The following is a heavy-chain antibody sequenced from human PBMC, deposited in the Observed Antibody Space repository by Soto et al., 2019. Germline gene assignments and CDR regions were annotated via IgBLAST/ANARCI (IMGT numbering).Heavy chain of an antibody. CDR1: GYTFTSYG. D-gene: IGHD6-13*01. CDR3: ARVGQQQLDYYYYYGMDV. V-gene: IGHV1-18*04. CDR2: ISAYNGNT. Sequence: APVKVSCKASGYTFTSYGISWVRQAPGQGLEWMGWISAYNGNTNYAQKLQGRVTMTTDTSTSTAYMELRSLRSDDTAVYYCARVGQQQLDYYYYYGMDVWGQGTTVTVSS. J-gene: IGHJ6*02.